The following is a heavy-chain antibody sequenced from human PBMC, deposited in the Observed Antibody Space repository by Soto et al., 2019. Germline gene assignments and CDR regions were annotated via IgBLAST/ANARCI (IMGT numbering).Heavy chain of an antibody. CDR1: GGSISSGDYY. Sequence: SETLSLTCTVSGGSISSGDYYWSWIRQPPGKGLEWIGYIYYSGSTYYNPSLKSRVTISVDTSKNQFSLKLSSVTAADTAVYYCARVGRCSGGSCYLNWFDPWGQGTLVTVSS. D-gene: IGHD2-15*01. V-gene: IGHV4-30-4*01. J-gene: IGHJ5*02. CDR2: IYYSGST. CDR3: ARVGRCSGGSCYLNWFDP.